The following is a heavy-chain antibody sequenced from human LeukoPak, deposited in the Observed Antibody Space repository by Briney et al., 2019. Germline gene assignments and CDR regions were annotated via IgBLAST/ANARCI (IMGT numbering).Heavy chain of an antibody. D-gene: IGHD2-21*02. CDR1: GGSISSSSYY. CDR3: ARGDAEFDY. CDR2: IYTSGST. J-gene: IGHJ4*02. V-gene: IGHV4-61*02. Sequence: SETLSLTCTVSGGSISSSSYYWGWIRQPAGKGLEWIGRIYTSGSTNYNPSLKSRVTMSVDTSKNQFSLKLSSVTAADTAVYYCARGDAEFDYWGQGTLVTVSS.